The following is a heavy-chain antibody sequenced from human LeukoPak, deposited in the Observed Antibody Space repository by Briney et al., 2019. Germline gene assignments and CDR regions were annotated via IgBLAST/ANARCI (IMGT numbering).Heavy chain of an antibody. Sequence: KSSETLSLTCTVSGGSISSSSYYWGWIRQPPGKGLEWIGSIYYSGSTYYNPSLKSRVTISVDTSKNQFSLKLSSVTAADTAVYYCARSTSGVSPFDYWGQGTLVTVSS. CDR1: GGSISSSSYY. D-gene: IGHD2-8*01. CDR3: ARSTSGVSPFDY. CDR2: IYYSGST. V-gene: IGHV4-39*07. J-gene: IGHJ4*02.